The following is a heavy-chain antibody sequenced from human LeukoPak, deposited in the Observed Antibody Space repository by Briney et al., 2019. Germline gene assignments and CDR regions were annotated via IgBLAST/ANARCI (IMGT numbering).Heavy chain of an antibody. Sequence: PSETLSLTCTVSGDSIRTYFWNWLRQSAGEGLEWIGHVYDGGRTNYNPSLKGRVTISVDTSRNLFSLRLSSVTAADTAIYYCARDFVETGVVGFDMWGQGTMVTVSS. D-gene: IGHD2-8*02. CDR3: ARDFVETGVVGFDM. V-gene: IGHV4-4*07. CDR1: GDSIRTYF. J-gene: IGHJ3*02. CDR2: VYDGGRT.